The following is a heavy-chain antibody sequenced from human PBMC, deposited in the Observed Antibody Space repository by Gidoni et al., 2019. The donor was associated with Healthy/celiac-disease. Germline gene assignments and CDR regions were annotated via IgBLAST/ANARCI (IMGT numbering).Heavy chain of an antibody. CDR3: ARRVLPAAMSYYMDV. D-gene: IGHD2-2*01. J-gene: IGHJ6*03. CDR1: GGSISSSSYY. CDR2: IYYSGST. Sequence: QLQLQESGPGLVKPSETLSLTCTVSGGSISSSSYYWGWIRQPPGKGLEWIGSIYYSGSTYYNPSLKSRVTISVDTSKNQFSLKLSSVTAADTAVYYCARRVLPAAMSYYMDVWGKGTTVTVSS. V-gene: IGHV4-39*01.